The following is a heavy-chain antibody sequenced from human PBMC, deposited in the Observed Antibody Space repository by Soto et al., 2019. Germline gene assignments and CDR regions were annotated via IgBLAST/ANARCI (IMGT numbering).Heavy chain of an antibody. CDR2: ISSSGSTI. D-gene: IGHD3-10*01. CDR1: GFTFSSYE. J-gene: IGHJ6*02. CDR3: ARDVDYGSGSYYNQPVGYYYYGMDV. V-gene: IGHV3-48*03. Sequence: GGSLRLSCAASGFTFSSYEMNWVRQAPGKGLEWVSYISSSGSTIYYADSVKGRFTISRDNAKNSLYLQMNSLRAEDTAVYYCARDVDYGSGSYYNQPVGYYYYGMDVWGQGTTVTVSS.